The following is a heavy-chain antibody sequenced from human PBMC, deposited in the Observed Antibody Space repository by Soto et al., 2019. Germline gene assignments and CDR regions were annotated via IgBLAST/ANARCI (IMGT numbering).Heavy chain of an antibody. D-gene: IGHD5-18*01. CDR1: DGSSCSCGSY. CDR2: IYYSGST. V-gene: IGHV4-31*03. J-gene: IGHJ4*02. CDR3: ARCIQLWAIFDY. Sequence: LSVTCSVADGSSCSCGSYCSSIRQHPGKGLEWIGYIYYSGSTYYNPSLKSRVTISVDTSKNQFSLKLSSVTAADTAVYYCARCIQLWAIFDYWGQGTLVTVSS.